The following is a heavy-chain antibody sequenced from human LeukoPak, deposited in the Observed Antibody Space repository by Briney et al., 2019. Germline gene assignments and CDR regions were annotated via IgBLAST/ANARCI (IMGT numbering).Heavy chain of an antibody. CDR1: GGSFSGYY. J-gene: IGHJ4*02. CDR3: ARHSHYDITAH. CDR2: INHSGST. Sequence: SETLSLTCAVYGGSFSGYYWSWIRQPPGKGLEWIGEINHSGSTNYNPSLKSRVTISVDTSKNQFSLKLSSVTAADTAVYYCARHSHYDITAHWGQGTLVTVSS. D-gene: IGHD3-9*01. V-gene: IGHV4-34*01.